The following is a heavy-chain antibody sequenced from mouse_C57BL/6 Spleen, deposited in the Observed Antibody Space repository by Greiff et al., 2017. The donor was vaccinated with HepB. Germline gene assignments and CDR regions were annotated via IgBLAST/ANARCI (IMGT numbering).Heavy chain of an antibody. CDR3: ARTHYYGSSYYFDY. J-gene: IGHJ2*01. D-gene: IGHD1-1*01. V-gene: IGHV1-18*01. Sequence: EVQVVESGPELVKPGASVKIPCKASGYTFTDYNMDWVKQSHGKSLEWIGDINPNNGGTIYNQKFKGKATLTVDKSSSTAYMELRSLTSEDTAVYYCARTHYYGSSYYFDYWGQGTTLTVSS. CDR2: INPNNGGT. CDR1: GYTFTDYN.